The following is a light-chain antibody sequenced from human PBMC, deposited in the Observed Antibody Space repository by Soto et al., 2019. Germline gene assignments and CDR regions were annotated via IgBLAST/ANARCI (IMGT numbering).Light chain of an antibody. Sequence: DIQMTQSPSSLSASVGDRVTITCPASQDISNYLNWYQQKPGKAPKLLIYDASNLETGVPSRFSGSGYGTDFTFTISSLQPEDIATYYCQQYDNLPPRTFGGGTKVEIK. J-gene: IGKJ4*01. CDR1: QDISNY. CDR3: QQYDNLPPRT. V-gene: IGKV1-33*01. CDR2: DAS.